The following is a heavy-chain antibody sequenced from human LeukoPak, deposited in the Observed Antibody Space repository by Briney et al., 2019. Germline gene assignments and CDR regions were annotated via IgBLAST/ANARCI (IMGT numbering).Heavy chain of an antibody. CDR1: GFTFGDYP. CDR2: IRIKAYGETT. J-gene: IGHJ3*02. CDR3: TRGPLWAFDI. Sequence: GGSLRLSCTASGFTFGDYPMTWFRQAPGKGLEWIGFIRIKAYGETTESAASVKGRFTISGDDSKSIAYLQMNGLKTEDTAVYYCTRGPLWAFDIWGQETMVTVSS. V-gene: IGHV3-49*03.